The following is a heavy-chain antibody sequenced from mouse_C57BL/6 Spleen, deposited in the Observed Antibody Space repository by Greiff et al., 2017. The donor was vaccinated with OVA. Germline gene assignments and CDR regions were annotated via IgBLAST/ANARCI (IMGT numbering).Heavy chain of an antibody. CDR2: IYPSDSET. Sequence: VQLQQPGAELVRPGSSVKLSCKASGYTFTSYWMAWVKQRPGQGLEWIGNIYPSDSETHSNQKFKAKATLTVDKTSSTAYMQRSSLTSEDSAVYYCASQGTTVVATRWYFDVWGTGTTVTVSS. D-gene: IGHD1-1*01. V-gene: IGHV1-61*01. CDR3: ASQGTTVVATRWYFDV. CDR1: GYTFTSYW. J-gene: IGHJ1*03.